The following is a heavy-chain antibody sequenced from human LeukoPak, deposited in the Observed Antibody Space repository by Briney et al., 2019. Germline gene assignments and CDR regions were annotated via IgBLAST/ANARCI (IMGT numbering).Heavy chain of an antibody. CDR2: IYYSGST. Sequence: SETLSLTCTVSGGSISSGGYYWSWIRQHPGKGLEWIGYIYYSGSTYYNPSLKSRVIISVDTSKNQFSLKLSSVTAADTVVYYCARARRDGYNYWWGQGTLVTVSS. J-gene: IGHJ4*02. CDR1: GGSISSGGYY. CDR3: ARARRDGYNYW. V-gene: IGHV4-31*03. D-gene: IGHD5-24*01.